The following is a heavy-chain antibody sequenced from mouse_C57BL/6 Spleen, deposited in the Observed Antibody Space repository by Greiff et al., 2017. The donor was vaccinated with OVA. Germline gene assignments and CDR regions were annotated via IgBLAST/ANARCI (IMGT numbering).Heavy chain of an antibody. Sequence: EVNVVESGGGLVKPGGSLKLSCAASGFTFSDYGMHWVRQAPEKGLEWVAYISSGSSTIYYADTVKGRFTISRDNAKNTLFLQMTSLRSEDTAMYYCARNDYDGYSMDYWGQGTSVTVSS. CDR3: ARNDYDGYSMDY. CDR2: ISSGSSTI. CDR1: GFTFSDYG. J-gene: IGHJ4*01. V-gene: IGHV5-17*01. D-gene: IGHD2-3*01.